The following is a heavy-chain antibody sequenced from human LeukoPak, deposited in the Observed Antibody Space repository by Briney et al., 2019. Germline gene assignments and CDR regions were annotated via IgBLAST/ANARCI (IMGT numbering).Heavy chain of an antibody. V-gene: IGHV4-34*01. J-gene: IGHJ4*02. CDR3: ARGGYSGYDFDY. Sequence: PSETLSLTCAVYGGSFSGDYWSWIRQPPGEGLEWSGEINHSGSTNYNPSLKSRVTISVDTSKNQFSLKLSSVTAADTAVYYCARGGYSGYDFDYWGQGTLVTVSS. CDR1: GGSFSGDY. D-gene: IGHD5-12*01. CDR2: INHSGST.